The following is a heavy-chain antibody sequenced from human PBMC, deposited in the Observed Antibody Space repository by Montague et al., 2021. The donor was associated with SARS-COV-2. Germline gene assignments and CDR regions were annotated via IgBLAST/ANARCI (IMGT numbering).Heavy chain of an antibody. Sequence: SETLSLTCTVSGYSISSGYYWGWIRQPPGKGLEWIGSIYHSGSTYYNPSLKSRVTISVDTSKNQFSLKLSSVTAADTAVYYCARSRRITIFGVGLSNYYGMDVWGQGTTVTVSS. J-gene: IGHJ6*02. D-gene: IGHD3-3*01. V-gene: IGHV4-38-2*02. CDR2: IYHSGST. CDR3: ARSRRITIFGVGLSNYYGMDV. CDR1: GYSISSGYY.